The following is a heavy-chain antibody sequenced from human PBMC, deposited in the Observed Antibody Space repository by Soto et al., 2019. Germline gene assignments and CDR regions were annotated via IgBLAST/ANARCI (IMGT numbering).Heavy chain of an antibody. CDR2: ISYDGSNK. CDR3: ARAATPKQLGRGSIDY. J-gene: IGHJ4*02. V-gene: IGHV3-30-3*01. Sequence: QVQLVESGGGVVQPGRSLRLSCAASGFTFSSYAMHWVRQAPGKGLEWVAVISYDGSNKYYADSVKGRFTISRDNSKNTLYLQMNTLRAEDAAVYYCARAATPKQLGRGSIDYWGQGPLVTVSS. CDR1: GFTFSSYA. D-gene: IGHD5-18*01.